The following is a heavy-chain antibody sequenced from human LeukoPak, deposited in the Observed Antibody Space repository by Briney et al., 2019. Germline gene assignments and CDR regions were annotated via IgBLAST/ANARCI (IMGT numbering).Heavy chain of an antibody. J-gene: IGHJ5*02. V-gene: IGHV4-31*03. D-gene: IGHD1-1*01. CDR1: GGSISSGGYY. Sequence: SETLSLTCTVPGGSISSGGYYWSWIRQHPGKGLEWIGYIYYSGSTYYNPSLKSRVTISVDTSKNQFSLKLSSVTAADTAVYYCARGLERWFDPWGQGTLVTVSS. CDR3: ARGLERWFDP. CDR2: IYYSGST.